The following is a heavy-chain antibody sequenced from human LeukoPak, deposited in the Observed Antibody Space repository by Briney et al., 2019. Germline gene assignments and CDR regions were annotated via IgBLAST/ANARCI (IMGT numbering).Heavy chain of an antibody. CDR2: INPNSGGT. CDR3: ARARQQLVQGVDY. J-gene: IGHJ4*02. D-gene: IGHD6-13*01. V-gene: IGHV1-2*06. CDR1: GYTFTGYY. Sequence: ASVKVSCKASGYTFTGYYMHWVRQAPGQGLERMGRINPNSGGTNYAQKFQGRVAMTRDTSISTAYMELSRLRSDDTAVYYCARARQQLVQGVDYWGQGTLVTVSS.